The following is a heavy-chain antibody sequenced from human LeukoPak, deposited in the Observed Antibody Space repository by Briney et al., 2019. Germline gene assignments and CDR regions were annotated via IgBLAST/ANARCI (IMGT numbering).Heavy chain of an antibody. CDR2: INPNSGGT. J-gene: IGHJ4*02. V-gene: IGHV1-2*06. CDR3: ARSLLPFLEWLEFDY. D-gene: IGHD3-3*01. CDR1: GYTFTGYY. Sequence: ASVKVSCKASGYTFTGYYMHWVRQAPGQGLEWMGRINPNSGGTNYAQKFQGRVTMTRDTSISTAYMELSRLRSDDTAVYYCARSLLPFLEWLEFDYWGQGTLVTVSS.